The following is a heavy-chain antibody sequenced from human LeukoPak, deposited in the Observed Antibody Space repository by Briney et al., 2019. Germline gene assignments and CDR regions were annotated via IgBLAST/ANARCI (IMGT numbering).Heavy chain of an antibody. V-gene: IGHV4-39*07. CDR3: ARVVTATSNWFDP. CDR2: IYYSGST. Sequence: SGTLSLTCTVSGGSISSSSYYWGWIRQPPGKGLEWIGSIYYSGSTYYNPSLKSRVTISVDTSKNQLSLKLSSVTAADTAVYYCARVVTATSNWFDPWGQGTLVTVSS. CDR1: GGSISSSSYY. J-gene: IGHJ5*02. D-gene: IGHD2-15*01.